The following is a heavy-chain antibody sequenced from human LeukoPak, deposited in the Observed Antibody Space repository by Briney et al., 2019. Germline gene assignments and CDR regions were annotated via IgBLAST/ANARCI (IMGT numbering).Heavy chain of an antibody. D-gene: IGHD3-22*01. J-gene: IGHJ6*02. CDR1: GFTVSSNY. CDR2: NYSGGST. CDR3: ARDLVIATDYYGMDV. V-gene: IGHV3-53*01. Sequence: GGSLRLSCAASGFTVSSNYMSWVRQAPGKGLEWVSVNYSGGSTYYADSVKGRFTISRDNSKNTLYLQMNSLRAEDTAVYYCARDLVIATDYYGMDVWGQGTTVTVSS.